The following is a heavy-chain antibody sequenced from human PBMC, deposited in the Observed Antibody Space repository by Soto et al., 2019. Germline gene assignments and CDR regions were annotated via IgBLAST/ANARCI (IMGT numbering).Heavy chain of an antibody. V-gene: IGHV1-3*01. J-gene: IGHJ4*02. D-gene: IGHD6-13*01. CDR1: GYTFTSYA. CDR3: ARGARLNRGTAAAGTNFDY. Sequence: ASVKVSCKASGYTFTSYAMHWVRQAPGQRLEWMGWINAGNGNTKYSQKFQGRVTITRDTSASTAYMELSSLRSEDTAVYYCARGARLNRGTAAAGTNFDYSGQGTLVTVSS. CDR2: INAGNGNT.